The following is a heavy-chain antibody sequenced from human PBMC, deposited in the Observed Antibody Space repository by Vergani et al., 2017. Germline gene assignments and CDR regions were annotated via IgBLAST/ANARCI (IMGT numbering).Heavy chain of an antibody. V-gene: IGHV3-7*01. J-gene: IGHJ5*02. CDR1: GFIFSNYW. D-gene: IGHD1-1*01. CDR2: IKQDGSEK. Sequence: EVQLAESGGNLVQRGGSLRLSCAAPGFIFSNYWMSWVRQAPGKGLEWVANIKQDGSEKNYVDSVKGRFTISRDNAKSSLYLQMNSLRAEDTAVYYCAXEVLERRKGGWFDPWGQGTRVTVSS. CDR3: AXEVLERRKGGWFDP.